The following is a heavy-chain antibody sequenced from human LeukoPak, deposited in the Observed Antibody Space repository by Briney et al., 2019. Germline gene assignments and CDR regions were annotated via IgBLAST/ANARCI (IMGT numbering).Heavy chain of an antibody. D-gene: IGHD3-22*01. CDR2: ISSSSSTI. Sequence: GGSLRLSCAASGFTFSIYSMNWVRQAPGKGLEWVSYISSSSSTIHYADSVKGRFTISRDNAKNSLYLQMNSLRAEDTAVYYCERDYYDSSGYDYFDYWGQGTLVTVSS. CDR1: GFTFSIYS. CDR3: ERDYYDSSGYDYFDY. V-gene: IGHV3-48*01. J-gene: IGHJ4*02.